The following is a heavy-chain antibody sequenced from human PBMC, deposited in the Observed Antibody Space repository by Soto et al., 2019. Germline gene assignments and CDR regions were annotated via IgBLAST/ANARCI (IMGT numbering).Heavy chain of an antibody. CDR1: GGSISSSSYY. CDR3: ARHSASSWSYYYYMDV. J-gene: IGHJ6*03. D-gene: IGHD3-3*01. V-gene: IGHV4-39*01. CDR2: IYYSGST. Sequence: SETLSLTCTVSGGSISSSSYYWGWIRQPPGKGLEWIGSIYYSGSTYYNPSLKSRVTISVDTSKNQFSLKLSSVTAADTAVFYCARHSASSWSYYYYMDVWGKGTTVTVSS.